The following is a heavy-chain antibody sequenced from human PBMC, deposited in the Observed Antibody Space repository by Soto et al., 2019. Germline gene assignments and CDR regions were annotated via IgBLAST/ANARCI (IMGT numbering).Heavy chain of an antibody. D-gene: IGHD5-12*01. J-gene: IGHJ6*02. CDR3: ARERGYSGYDHYYYYYGMDV. CDR1: GGSISSYY. Sequence: SETLSLTCTVSGGSISSYYWSWIRQPPGKGLEWIGYIYYSGSTNYNPSLKSRVTISVDTSKNQFSLKLSSVTAADTAVYYCARERGYSGYDHYYYYYGMDVWGQGTTVTVSS. CDR2: IYYSGST. V-gene: IGHV4-59*01.